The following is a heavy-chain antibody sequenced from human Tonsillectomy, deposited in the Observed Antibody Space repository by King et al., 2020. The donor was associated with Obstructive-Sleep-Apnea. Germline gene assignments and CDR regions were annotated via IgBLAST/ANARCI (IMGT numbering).Heavy chain of an antibody. CDR2: INHSGST. D-gene: IGHD6-13*01. CDR3: ARGSGAAAVNWLDP. V-gene: IGHV4-34*01. CDR1: GGSFSDYY. J-gene: IGHJ5*02. Sequence: VQLQQWGAGLLKPSETLSLTCAVFGGSFSDYYWSWIRQPPGKGLEWIGEINHSGSTNYNPSLKSRVTISVDTSKNQFSLKLRPVTAADTAVYFCARGSGAAAVNWLDPWGQGTLVTVSS.